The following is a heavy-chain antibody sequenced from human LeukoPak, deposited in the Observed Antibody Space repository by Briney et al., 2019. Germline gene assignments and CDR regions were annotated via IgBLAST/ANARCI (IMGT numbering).Heavy chain of an antibody. CDR1: GGSISSYY. CDR3: ARGRYYYDSSAY. Sequence: SETLSLTCTVAGGSISSYYWSWIRQPPGKGLEWIGYIYYSGSTNYNPSLKSRVNISVDTSKNQFSLKLSSVTAADTAVYYCARGRYYYDSSAYWGQGTLVTVSS. D-gene: IGHD3-22*01. J-gene: IGHJ4*02. CDR2: IYYSGST. V-gene: IGHV4-59*01.